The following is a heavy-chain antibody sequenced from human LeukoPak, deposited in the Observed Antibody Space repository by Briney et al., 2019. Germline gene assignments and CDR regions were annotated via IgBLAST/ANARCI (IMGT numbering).Heavy chain of an antibody. Sequence: GGSLRLSCAASGFNFSDFWMTWVRQIPGKGLQWVANIKEDGREQYHVDSLKGRFAISRDSTKKSLFLQMNSLRGDDTGVYYCVRDSRPGGHMGLHHNFDQWGQGTLVTVSS. CDR2: IKEDGREQ. CDR1: GFNFSDFW. V-gene: IGHV3-7*01. D-gene: IGHD3-16*01. J-gene: IGHJ4*02. CDR3: VRDSRPGGHMGLHHNFDQ.